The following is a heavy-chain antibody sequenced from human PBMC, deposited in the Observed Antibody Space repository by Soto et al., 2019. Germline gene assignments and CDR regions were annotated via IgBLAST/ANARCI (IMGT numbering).Heavy chain of an antibody. CDR2: ISATGGGT. D-gene: IGHD3-16*01. V-gene: IGHV3-23*01. CDR3: AKDRRAGGKPAFYFDF. J-gene: IGHJ4*02. CDR1: GFKFSNYA. Sequence: TGGSLRLSCAASGFKFSNYAMSWVRQAPGKGLEWVSLISATGGGTYYADSVKGRFTISRDNSHNTLYLQVHSLTAEDTAVYYCAKDRRAGGKPAFYFDFWGQGAQVTVSS.